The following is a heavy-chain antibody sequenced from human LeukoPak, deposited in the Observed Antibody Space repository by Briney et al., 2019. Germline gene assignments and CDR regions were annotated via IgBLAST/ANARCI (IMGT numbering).Heavy chain of an antibody. CDR1: GFTVGTTN. CDR3: ARHSSSWSPDTLDI. Sequence: GGSLRLSCAASGFTVGTTNMSWVRQAPGKGLEWVSVIYSGGSTYYAEAAKGRFTISRDKSKNTLFLQMNSLRAEDTAVYYCARHSSSWSPDTLDIWGQGTMVTVSS. J-gene: IGHJ3*02. V-gene: IGHV3-53*01. D-gene: IGHD6-13*01. CDR2: IYSGGST.